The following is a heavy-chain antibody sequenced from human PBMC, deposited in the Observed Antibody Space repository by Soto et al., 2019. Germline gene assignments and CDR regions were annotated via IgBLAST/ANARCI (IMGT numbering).Heavy chain of an antibody. CDR2: IYPRDSDT. D-gene: IGHD1-1*01. CDR3: ARRDGNYYYYSMDV. J-gene: IGHJ6*02. V-gene: IGHV5-51*01. Sequence: PGESLKISCKGSGYDFTNYWIGWVRQMPGKGLEWMGIIYPRDSDTRYSPSFQGQVTISVDKSTRTAYLQWSSLKASGTAMYYCARRDGNYYYYSMDVWGQGTTVTVSS. CDR1: GYDFTNYW.